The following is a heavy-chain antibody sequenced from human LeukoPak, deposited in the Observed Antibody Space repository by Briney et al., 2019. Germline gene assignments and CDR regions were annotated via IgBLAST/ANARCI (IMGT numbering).Heavy chain of an antibody. V-gene: IGHV3-7*03. CDR2: IKQDGDEK. Sequence: GRSLRLSCAASGFTLNTYWMSCVRQAPGKGREGGASIKQDGDEKYYVDCVKGRFTISRDNAQNSLYLQRNGLRGEDTVVYYCARCRDTSTAYRTSDFWGQGTLVTVSS. J-gene: IGHJ4*02. CDR1: GFTLNTYW. CDR3: ARCRDTSTAYRTSDF. D-gene: IGHD1-14*01.